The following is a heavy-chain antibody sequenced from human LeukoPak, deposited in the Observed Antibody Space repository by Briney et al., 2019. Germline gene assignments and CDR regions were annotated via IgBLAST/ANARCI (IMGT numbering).Heavy chain of an antibody. CDR3: ASPLWPNYYYYYMDV. CDR2: IYHSGST. V-gene: IGHV4-38-2*02. CDR1: GYSISSGYY. D-gene: IGHD3-10*01. J-gene: IGHJ6*03. Sequence: SETLSLTCTVSGYSISSGYYWGWIRQPPGKGLEWIGSIYHSGSTYYNPSLKSRVTISVDTSKNQFSLKLSSVTAADTAVYYCASPLWPNYYYYYMDVWGKGTTVTVSS.